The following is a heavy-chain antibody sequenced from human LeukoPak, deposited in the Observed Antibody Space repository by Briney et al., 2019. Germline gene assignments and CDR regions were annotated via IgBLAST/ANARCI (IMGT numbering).Heavy chain of an antibody. D-gene: IGHD3-22*01. Sequence: SETLSLTCAVYGGSFSDYYWSWIRQPPGKGLEWIGEINHSGNTNYNPSLKSRVTISVDTSENQFSLKLSSVTAADTAVYYCARRRSYSSGYYYWGQGTLVTVSS. CDR3: ARRRSYSSGYYY. J-gene: IGHJ4*02. CDR1: GGSFSDYY. CDR2: INHSGNT. V-gene: IGHV4-34*01.